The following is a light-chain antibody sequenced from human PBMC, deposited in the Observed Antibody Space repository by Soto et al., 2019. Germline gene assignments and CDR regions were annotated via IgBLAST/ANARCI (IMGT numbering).Light chain of an antibody. CDR1: STDVGSYNL. CDR3: CSYAGSSYV. V-gene: IGLV2-23*01. J-gene: IGLJ1*01. CDR2: EDS. Sequence: QSALTQPASVSGSPGQSITISCTGTSTDVGSYNLVSWCQQHPGKAPKLMIYEDSKRPSGVSNRFSGSKSGNTASLTISGLQAEDEADYYCCSYAGSSYVFGAGTKVTVL.